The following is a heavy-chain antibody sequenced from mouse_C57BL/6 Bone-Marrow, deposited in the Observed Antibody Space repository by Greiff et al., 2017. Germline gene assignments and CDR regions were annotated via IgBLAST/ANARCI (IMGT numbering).Heavy chain of an antibody. CDR3: ARIYDGYYDWYFDV. D-gene: IGHD2-3*01. Sequence: QVQLKQPGAELVKPGASVKLSCKASGYTFTSYWMHWVKQRPGQGLEWIGMIHPNSGSTNYNEKFKSKATLTVDKSSSTAYMQLSSLTSEDSAVYYCARIYDGYYDWYFDVWGTGTTVTVSS. CDR1: GYTFTSYW. V-gene: IGHV1-64*01. J-gene: IGHJ1*03. CDR2: IHPNSGST.